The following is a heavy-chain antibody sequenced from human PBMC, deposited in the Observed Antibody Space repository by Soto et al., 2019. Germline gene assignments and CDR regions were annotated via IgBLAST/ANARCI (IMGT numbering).Heavy chain of an antibody. V-gene: IGHV1-8*01. J-gene: IGHJ5*02. Sequence: GASVKVSCKASGYTFTSYDINWVRQATGQGLEWMGWMNPNSGNTGYAQKFQGRVTMTRNTSIGTAYMELSSLRSEDTAVYYCARGRVDVLMVYAISPYNWFDPWGQGTLVTVSS. CDR3: ARGRVDVLMVYAISPYNWFDP. D-gene: IGHD2-8*01. CDR2: MNPNSGNT. CDR1: GYTFTSYD.